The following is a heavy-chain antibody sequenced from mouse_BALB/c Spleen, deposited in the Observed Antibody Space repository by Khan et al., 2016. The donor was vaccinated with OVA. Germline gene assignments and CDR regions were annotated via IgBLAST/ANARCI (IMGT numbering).Heavy chain of an antibody. D-gene: IGHD2-1*01. J-gene: IGHJ3*01. Sequence: QVQLQQSGAELVKPGASVKLSCKTSGYTFTNYWIQWIKQRPGQGLGWIGQIFPGTGTTYYNQNFKGKATLTVDTSSNTAYMNHSSLTSEDSAVYFCARGYFGNYEFGYWGQGTLGTVSP. CDR2: IFPGTGTT. V-gene: IGHV1S132*01. CDR1: GYTFTNYW. CDR3: ARGYFGNYEFGY.